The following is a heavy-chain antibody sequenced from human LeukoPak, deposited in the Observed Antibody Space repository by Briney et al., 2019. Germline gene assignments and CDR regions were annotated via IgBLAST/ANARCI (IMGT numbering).Heavy chain of an antibody. CDR2: ISYDGSNK. Sequence: GGSLRLSCAASGFIYRTYAMHWVRQAPGKGLEWVALISYDGSNKFYADSVKGRFTISRDNSKNTLYLQMNSLRAEDTAAYYCARVPSSSGWYEQFDYWGQGTLVTVST. D-gene: IGHD6-19*01. V-gene: IGHV3-30-3*01. J-gene: IGHJ4*02. CDR1: GFIYRTYA. CDR3: ARVPSSSGWYEQFDY.